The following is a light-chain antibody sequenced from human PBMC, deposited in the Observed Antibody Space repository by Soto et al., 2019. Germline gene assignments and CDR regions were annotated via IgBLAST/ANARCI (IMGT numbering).Light chain of an antibody. Sequence: EIVMTQSPATLSVSPGERATLSCRASQSISSNLAWYQQKPGQAPRLLIYDASTRATGIPARFSGSGSGTDLTLTISSLQSEDFAVYYCQQYNNWVRTFGQGTKVDIK. CDR2: DAS. CDR1: QSISSN. CDR3: QQYNNWVRT. V-gene: IGKV3-15*01. J-gene: IGKJ1*01.